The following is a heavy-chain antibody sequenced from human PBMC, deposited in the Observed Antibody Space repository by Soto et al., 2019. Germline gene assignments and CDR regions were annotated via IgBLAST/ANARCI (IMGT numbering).Heavy chain of an antibody. J-gene: IGHJ6*03. Sequence: ASVKVSCKASGYTFTSYYMHWVRQAPGQGLEWMGIINPSGGSTSYAQKFQGRVTMTRDTSTSTVYMELSSLRSEDTAVYYCASSVKRDYYYYYYMDVWGKGTTVTVSS. V-gene: IGHV1-46*03. CDR3: ASSVKRDYYYYYYMDV. D-gene: IGHD6-25*01. CDR2: INPSGGST. CDR1: GYTFTSYY.